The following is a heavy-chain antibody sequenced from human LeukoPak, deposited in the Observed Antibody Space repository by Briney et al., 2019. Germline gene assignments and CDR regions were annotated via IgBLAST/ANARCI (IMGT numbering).Heavy chain of an antibody. CDR1: GFTFSSYE. D-gene: IGHD1-14*01. CDR3: ARGPDDYYFDY. V-gene: IGHV3-48*03. J-gene: IGHJ4*02. CDR2: IRSSGSTI. Sequence: GGSLRLSCAASGFTFSSYEMNWVRQAPGKGLEWVSYIRSSGSTIYYADSVKGRFTISRDNAKNSLYPQMNSLRAEDTAVYYCARGPDDYYFDYWGQGTLVTVSS.